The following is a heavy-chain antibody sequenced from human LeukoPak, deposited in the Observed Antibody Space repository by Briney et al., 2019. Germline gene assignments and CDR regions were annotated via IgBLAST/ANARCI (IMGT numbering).Heavy chain of an antibody. V-gene: IGHV3-74*01. Sequence: GGSLRLSCAASGFTFSSHWMHWVRQAPGKGLVWVSLIDGDGSNTNYADSRKGRFFLARDNAKNTLFLQMSSLRDDETGVYYCTRDLGNCTGGTCFPSGPADYWGQGTLVTVSS. CDR1: GFTFSSHW. J-gene: IGHJ4*02. D-gene: IGHD2-15*01. CDR3: TRDLGNCTGGTCFPSGPADY. CDR2: IDGDGSNT.